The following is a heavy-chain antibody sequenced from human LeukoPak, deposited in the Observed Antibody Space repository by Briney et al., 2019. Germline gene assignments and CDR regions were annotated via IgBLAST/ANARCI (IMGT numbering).Heavy chain of an antibody. V-gene: IGHV3-23*01. Sequence: PGGSLRLSCAASGFTFSSFVMSWVRQDPGKGLEWVSGIGSGGGTYYADSVKGRFTISRDNSKNTLYLQMNSLRAEDTAVYYCAKDREQPFCWGQGTLVTVSS. CDR2: IGSGGGT. CDR1: GFTFSSFV. D-gene: IGHD1-26*01. CDR3: AKDREQPFC. J-gene: IGHJ4*02.